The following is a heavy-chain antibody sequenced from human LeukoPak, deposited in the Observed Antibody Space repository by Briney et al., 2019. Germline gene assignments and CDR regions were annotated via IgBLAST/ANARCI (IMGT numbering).Heavy chain of an antibody. Sequence: SETLSLTCAVYGGSFSGYYWSWIRQPPGKGLEWIGEINHSGSTNYNPSLKSRVTISVDTSKNQFSLKLSSVTAADTAVYYCARLIDSGSYTFDYWGQGTLVTVSS. J-gene: IGHJ4*02. V-gene: IGHV4-34*01. CDR2: INHSGST. CDR1: GGSFSGYY. CDR3: ARLIDSGSYTFDY. D-gene: IGHD1-26*01.